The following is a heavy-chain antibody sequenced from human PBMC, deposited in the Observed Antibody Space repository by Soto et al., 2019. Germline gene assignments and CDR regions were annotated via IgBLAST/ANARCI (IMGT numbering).Heavy chain of an antibody. D-gene: IGHD3-22*01. J-gene: IGHJ6*02. CDR3: ARVIVMEENYYYSRLDI. CDR2: INGGTGQT. CDR1: GYTFSTHA. Sequence: ASVKVSCKASGYTFSTHAMHWVRQAPGQSLEWMGWINGGTGQTKHSHRFQDRVSITRNTSASTAYMELSSLRSEDTAVYYCARVIVMEENYYYSRLDIWGPGNTVTVSS. V-gene: IGHV1-3*01.